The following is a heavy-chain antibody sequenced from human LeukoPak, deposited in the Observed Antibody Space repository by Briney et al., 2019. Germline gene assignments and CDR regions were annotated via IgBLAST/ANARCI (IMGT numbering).Heavy chain of an antibody. Sequence: GRSLRLSCAASGFTFSSYAMHWVRQAPGKGLEWVAVISYDGSNKYYADSVKGRFTISRDNSKNTLYLQMNSLRAEDTAVCYCAKEGITGTLEYFQHWGQGTLVTVSS. CDR2: ISYDGSNK. V-gene: IGHV3-30-3*01. CDR3: AKEGITGTLEYFQH. CDR1: GFTFSSYA. J-gene: IGHJ1*01. D-gene: IGHD1-7*01.